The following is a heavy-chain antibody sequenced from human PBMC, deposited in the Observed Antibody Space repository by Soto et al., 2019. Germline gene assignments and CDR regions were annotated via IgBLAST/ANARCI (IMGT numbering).Heavy chain of an antibody. CDR1: GYSFTNYW. V-gene: IGHV5-51*01. Sequence: PGESLKISCKATGYSFTNYWIGWVRQLPGKGLEWMGTIYPGDSDTRYGPAFEGQVTISADKSITTAYLQWSSLKASYTAVYFCARRGQYCTSKICLAHYYYTLDVWGQGTTVTVSS. D-gene: IGHD2-2*01. CDR3: ARRGQYCTSKICLAHYYYTLDV. J-gene: IGHJ6*02. CDR2: IYPGDSDT.